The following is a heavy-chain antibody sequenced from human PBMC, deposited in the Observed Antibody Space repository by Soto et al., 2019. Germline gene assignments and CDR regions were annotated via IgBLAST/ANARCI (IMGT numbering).Heavy chain of an antibody. CDR3: AKEPDGYFQH. V-gene: IGHV3-30*18. CDR1: GFTFSSYG. CDR2: ISYDGSNK. J-gene: IGHJ1*01. Sequence: QVQLVESGGGVVQPGRSLRLSCAASGFTFSSYGMHWVRQAPGKGLEWVAVISYDGSNKYYADSVKGRFTISRDNSKNTLYLQMNSLRAEDTAVYYCAKEPDGYFQHWGQGTLVTVSS.